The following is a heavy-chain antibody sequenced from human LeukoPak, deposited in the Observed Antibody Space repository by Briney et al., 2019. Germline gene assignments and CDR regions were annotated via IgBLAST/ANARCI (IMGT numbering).Heavy chain of an antibody. V-gene: IGHV4-59*01. CDR2: IYYSGST. Sequence: SETLSLTCTVSGGSISSYYWSWIRQPPGKGLEWIGYIYYSGSTNYKPSLKSRVTISVDTSKNQFSLKLSSVTAADTAVYYCARCASVRWGGGDCFSAFDIWGQGTMVTVSS. J-gene: IGHJ3*02. CDR1: GGSISSYY. D-gene: IGHD2-21*02. CDR3: ARCASVRWGGGDCFSAFDI.